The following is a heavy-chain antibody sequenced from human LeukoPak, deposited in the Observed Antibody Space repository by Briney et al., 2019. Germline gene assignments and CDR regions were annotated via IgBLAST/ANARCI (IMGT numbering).Heavy chain of an antibody. J-gene: IGHJ4*02. V-gene: IGHV2-5*02. CDR2: IYWDDDK. CDR3: AHWFGDFDY. CDR1: GFSLSTSGVG. Sequence: KSGPTLVNPTQTLTLTCTFSGFSLSTSGVGVGWIRQPPGKALEWLTVIYWDDDKRYSPSLKSRLTITKDTSKNQVVLTMTNMDPMDTATYYCAHWFGDFDYWGQGTLVTVSS. D-gene: IGHD3-10*01.